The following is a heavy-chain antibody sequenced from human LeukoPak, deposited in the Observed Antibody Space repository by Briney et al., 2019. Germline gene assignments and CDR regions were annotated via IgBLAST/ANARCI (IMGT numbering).Heavy chain of an antibody. CDR3: ARGLRFGDLILFSWFDP. V-gene: IGHV1-8*03. CDR2: MNPNSGNT. J-gene: IGHJ5*02. CDR1: GYTFTSYD. D-gene: IGHD3-10*01. Sequence: ASVKVSCKASGYTFTSYDINWVRQATGQGLEWMGWMNPNSGNTGYARKFQGRVTITRNTSISTAYMELSSLRSEDTAVYYCARGLRFGDLILFSWFDPWGQGTLVTVSS.